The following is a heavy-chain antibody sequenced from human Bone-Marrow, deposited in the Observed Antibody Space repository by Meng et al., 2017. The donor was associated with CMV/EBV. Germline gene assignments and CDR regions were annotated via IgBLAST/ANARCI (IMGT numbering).Heavy chain of an antibody. CDR3: ARDLREMITIFGVVTDYYYGMDV. J-gene: IGHJ6*02. V-gene: IGHV3-21*01. CDR2: ISSSSSYI. D-gene: IGHD3-3*01. Sequence: GSLKISCVASGFTFTSYLMSWVRQAPGKGLEWVSSISSSSSYIYYADSVKGRFTISRDNAKNSLYLQMNSLRAEDTAVYYCARDLREMITIFGVVTDYYYGMDVWGQGTTVTVSS. CDR1: GFTFTSYL.